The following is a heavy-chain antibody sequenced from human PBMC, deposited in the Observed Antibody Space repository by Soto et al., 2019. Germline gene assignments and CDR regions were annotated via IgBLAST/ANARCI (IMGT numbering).Heavy chain of an antibody. Sequence: GGSLRLSCASSGFTFSTYGMSWVRQAPGKGLEWVSSVSYTGDTTYYADSVKGRFTISRDNSKNTLFLQMNSLRPEDTAVYYCARVYSSLDYGIDYWGQGTLVTVSS. CDR2: VSYTGDTT. J-gene: IGHJ4*02. CDR3: ARVYSSLDYGIDY. V-gene: IGHV3-23*01. CDR1: GFTFSTYG. D-gene: IGHD6-6*01.